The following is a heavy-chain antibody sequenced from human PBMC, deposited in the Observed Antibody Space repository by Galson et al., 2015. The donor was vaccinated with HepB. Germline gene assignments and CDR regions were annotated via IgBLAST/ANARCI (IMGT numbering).Heavy chain of an antibody. D-gene: IGHD1-26*01. J-gene: IGHJ4*02. CDR2: INPNSGGT. CDR1: GYTFTGYY. Sequence: SVKVSCKASGYTFTGYYMHWVRQAPGQGLEWMGRINPNSGGTNYAQKFQGRVTMTRDTSISTAYMELSRLRSDDTAVYYCARDPPKRIVGATAGGDYWGQGTLVTVSS. V-gene: IGHV1-2*06. CDR3: ARDPPKRIVGATAGGDY.